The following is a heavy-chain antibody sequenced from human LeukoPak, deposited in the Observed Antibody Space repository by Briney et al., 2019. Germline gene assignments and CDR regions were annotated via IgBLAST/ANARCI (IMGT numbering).Heavy chain of an antibody. CDR1: GFTFSSYS. D-gene: IGHD5-24*01. CDR2: ISSSSSYI. J-gene: IGHJ6*02. V-gene: IGHV3-21*01. Sequence: GGSLRLSCAASGFTFSSYSMNWVRQAPGEGLEWVSSISSSSSYIYYADSVKGRFTISRDNAKNSLYLQMNSLRAEDTAVYYCARDFVATTPYYGMDVWGQGTTVTVSS. CDR3: ARDFVATTPYYGMDV.